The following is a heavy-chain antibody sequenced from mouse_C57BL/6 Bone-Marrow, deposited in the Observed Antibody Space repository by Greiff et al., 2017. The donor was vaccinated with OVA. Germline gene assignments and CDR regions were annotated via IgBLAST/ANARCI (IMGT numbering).Heavy chain of an antibody. CDR2: IWSGGST. CDR3: AIYYDYDEGYWYFDV. CDR1: GFSLTSYG. D-gene: IGHD2-4*01. Sequence: QVQLKQSGPGLVQPSQSLSITCTVSGFSLTSYGVHWVRQSPGTGLEWLGVIWSGGSTDYNAAFISSMTIIKDKAKRQVFCKMNSLQADDTAIYYCAIYYDYDEGYWYFDVWGTGTTVTVSS. J-gene: IGHJ1*03. V-gene: IGHV2-2*01.